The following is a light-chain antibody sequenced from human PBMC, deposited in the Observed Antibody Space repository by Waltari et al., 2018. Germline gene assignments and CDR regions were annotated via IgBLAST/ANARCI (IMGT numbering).Light chain of an antibody. V-gene: IGLV2-23*02. CDR3: SSYAGSSKGV. CDR1: SSCVGNYKR. Sequence: QSALTQPASVSGLPGQSFTMSVTRPSSCVGNYKRVSWYQQHPGKAPKLMIYPVSKRPSGVSDRFSGSKSGDMASLTISGLQPEDEAEYFCSSYAGSSKGVFGGGTKVTVL. J-gene: IGLJ2*01. CDR2: PVS.